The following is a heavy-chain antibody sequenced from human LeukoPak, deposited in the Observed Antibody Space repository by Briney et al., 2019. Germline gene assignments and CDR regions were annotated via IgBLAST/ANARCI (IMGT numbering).Heavy chain of an antibody. J-gene: IGHJ4*02. V-gene: IGHV3-9*01. CDR1: GFTFDDYA. CDR2: ISWNSGSI. D-gene: IGHD3-3*01. CDR3: ARGITIFGVVIGLLDY. Sequence: GGSLRLSCAASGFTFDDYAMHWVRQAPGKRLEWVSGISWNSGSIGYADSVKGRFTISRDNAKNSLYLQMNSLRAEDTALYYCARGITIFGVVIGLLDYWGQGTLVSVSS.